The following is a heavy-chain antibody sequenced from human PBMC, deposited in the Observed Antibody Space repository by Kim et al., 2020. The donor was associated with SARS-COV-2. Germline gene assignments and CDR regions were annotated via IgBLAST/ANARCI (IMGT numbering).Heavy chain of an antibody. J-gene: IGHJ6*03. CDR3: ARHCVKGSSSGYYYYMDV. CDR2: IYYSGST. V-gene: IGHV4-39*01. D-gene: IGHD6-6*01. Sequence: SETLSLTCTVSGGSISSSSYYWGWIRQPPGKGLEWIGSIYYSGSTYYNPSLKSRVTISVDTSKNQFSLKLSSVTAADTAVYYCARHCVKGSSSGYYYYMDVWGKGTTVTVSS. CDR1: GGSISSSSYY.